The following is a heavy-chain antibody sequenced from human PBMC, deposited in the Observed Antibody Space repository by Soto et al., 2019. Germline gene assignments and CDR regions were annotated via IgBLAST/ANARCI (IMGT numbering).Heavy chain of an antibody. Sequence: QVQLVQSEVKKPGASVKVSCKASGYIFVNYGIAWERQAPGQGLEWMGWISPYTGNTHSATKVQGRLTMTTDTSTSTAYMDLGSLTSDDTAVYYCVMVDNYVTPTPQDVWGQGTTVTVSS. CDR3: VMVDNYVTPTPQDV. J-gene: IGHJ6*02. D-gene: IGHD3-16*01. CDR2: ISPYTGNT. CDR1: GYIFVNYG. V-gene: IGHV1-18*01.